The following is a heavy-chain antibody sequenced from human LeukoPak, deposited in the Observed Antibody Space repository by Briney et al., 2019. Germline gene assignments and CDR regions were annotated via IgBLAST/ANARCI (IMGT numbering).Heavy chain of an antibody. V-gene: IGHV4-34*01. Sequence: SETLSLTCAVYGGSFSGYYWSWIRQPPGEGLEWIGEINHSGSTNYNPTLKSRVTISVDTSKNQFSLKLSSVTAADTAVYYCARFLVAVAGDDAFDIWGQGTMVTVSS. CDR2: INHSGST. D-gene: IGHD6-19*01. CDR3: ARFLVAVAGDDAFDI. J-gene: IGHJ3*02. CDR1: GGSFSGYY.